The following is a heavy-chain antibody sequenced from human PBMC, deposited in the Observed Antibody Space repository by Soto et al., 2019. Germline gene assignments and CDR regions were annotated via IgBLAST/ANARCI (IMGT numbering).Heavy chain of an antibody. Sequence: QVQLQESGPGLVKPSQTLSLTCTVSGGSISSCDYYWSWIRQPPGKGREWIGYIYYSGSTYYNPSLKSRVTICVDTSKKQFCLKLSSVNAADTAVYYCAKEPVSITIFGVNGMDVWGQGTTVTVSS. D-gene: IGHD3-3*01. CDR1: GGSISSCDYY. V-gene: IGHV4-30-4*01. CDR2: IYYSGST. J-gene: IGHJ6*02. CDR3: AKEPVSITIFGVNGMDV.